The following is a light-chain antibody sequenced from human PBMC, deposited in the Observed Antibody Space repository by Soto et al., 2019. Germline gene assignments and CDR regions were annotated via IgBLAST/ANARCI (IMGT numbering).Light chain of an antibody. CDR1: QSVSSSY. Sequence: EIVWTQSPGTLSLSPGERATLSCRASQSVSSSYLAWYQQKPGQAPRLLIYAASNRATGIPDRFSGSGSGTDFTLTIRRLEPADSAVYYCQQYGRTFGGGTKVDIK. CDR2: AAS. V-gene: IGKV3-20*01. J-gene: IGKJ4*01. CDR3: QQYGRT.